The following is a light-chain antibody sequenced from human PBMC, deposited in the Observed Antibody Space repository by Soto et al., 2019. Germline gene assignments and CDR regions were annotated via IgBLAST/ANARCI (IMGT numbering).Light chain of an antibody. J-gene: IGKJ1*01. Sequence: AILMTQSPSSLSASVGDRATITCRASQSVSSDVGWYQQRPGQAPKLLIYGAFILHSGVPSRFSGSGSGTDFTLTISNLQSEDFAIYYCQQDYKYPLTFGQGTKVAIK. CDR1: QSVSSD. V-gene: IGKV1-6*01. CDR2: GAF. CDR3: QQDYKYPLT.